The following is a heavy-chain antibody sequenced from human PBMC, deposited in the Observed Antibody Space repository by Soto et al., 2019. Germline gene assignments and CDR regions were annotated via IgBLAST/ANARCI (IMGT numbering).Heavy chain of an antibody. D-gene: IGHD4-17*01. J-gene: IGHJ6*03. CDR3: ARAVGDYVGDYYYFYMDV. CDR1: GGSFSGYH. Sequence: QVQLQQWGAGLLKPSETLSLTCAVYGGSFSGYHWSWIRQPPGKGLEWIGEINHSGSTNYNPSLKSRVTVSKDTSKNQFSLKLSSVTAADTAVYYCARAVGDYVGDYYYFYMDVWDTGTTVTVSS. V-gene: IGHV4-34*01. CDR2: INHSGST.